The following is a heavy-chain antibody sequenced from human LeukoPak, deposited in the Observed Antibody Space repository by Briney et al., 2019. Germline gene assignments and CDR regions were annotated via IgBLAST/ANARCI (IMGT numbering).Heavy chain of an antibody. CDR1: GFTFTSYG. V-gene: IGHV1-18*04. CDR2: ISAYNGNT. J-gene: IGHJ4*02. D-gene: IGHD3-10*01. CDR3: ARDWKGGGSGNFWY. Sequence: ASVKVSCQASGFTFTSYGFSWVRQAPGQGLEGMGWISAYNGNTNYAQRLQGRVTMTTDTSTSTAYMELRSLRSDDTAVYYCARDWKGGGSGNFWYWGQGTLVTVSS.